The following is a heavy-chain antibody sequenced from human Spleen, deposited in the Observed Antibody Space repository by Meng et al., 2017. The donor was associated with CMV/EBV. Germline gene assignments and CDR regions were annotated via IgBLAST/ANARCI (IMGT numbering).Heavy chain of an antibody. CDR2: ISYDGSNK. CDR3: ARGKYFDL. V-gene: IGHV3-30-3*01. J-gene: IGHJ2*01. Sequence: GGSLRLSCAASGFTFSTYVMHWVRQAPGKGLEWVAVISYDGSNKDYPDSVKGRITISRDYAKNSLYLQMNSLTVEDTALYYCARGKYFDLWGRGTLVTVSS. CDR1: GFTFSTYV.